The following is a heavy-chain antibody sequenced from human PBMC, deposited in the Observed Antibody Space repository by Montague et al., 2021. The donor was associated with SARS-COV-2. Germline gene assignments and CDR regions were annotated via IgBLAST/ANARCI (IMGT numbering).Heavy chain of an antibody. Sequence: SETLSLTCAVHGTSFSGYYWNWIRQPPGKGLEWIGEINHGGSTKYSPSLKSRLTISADTSKNQFSLKLTSVAAADTAVYYCARLRDGVVPSPILGVGPYYSSYYRDGWGRGTTVTVPS. CDR1: GTSFSGYY. D-gene: IGHD3-10*01. CDR2: INHGGST. V-gene: IGHV4-34*01. CDR3: ARLRDGVVPSPILGVGPYYSSYYRDG. J-gene: IGHJ6*03.